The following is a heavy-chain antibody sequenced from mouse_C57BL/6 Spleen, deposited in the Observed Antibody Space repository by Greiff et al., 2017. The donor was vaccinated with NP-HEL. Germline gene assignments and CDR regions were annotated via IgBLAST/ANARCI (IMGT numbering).Heavy chain of an antibody. CDR3: ARTDSNYYAMDY. V-gene: IGHV1-81*01. CDR2: IYPRSGNT. Sequence: QVQLKQSGAELVRPGASVKLSCKASGYTFTSYGISWVKQSTGQGLEWIGEIYPRSGNTYYNEKFKGKATLTADKSSSTAYMELRSLTSEDSAVYFCARTDSNYYAMDYWGQGTSVTVSS. CDR1: GYTFTSYG. D-gene: IGHD2-5*01. J-gene: IGHJ4*01.